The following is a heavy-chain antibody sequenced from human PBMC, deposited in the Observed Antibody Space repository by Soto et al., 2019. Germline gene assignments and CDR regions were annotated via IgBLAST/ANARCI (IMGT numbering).Heavy chain of an antibody. CDR1: GGSFSGYY. V-gene: IGHV4-34*01. D-gene: IGHD6-13*01. CDR3: ARGGMWAAAGSTGLVPRTLSMDV. CDR2: INHSGST. J-gene: IGHJ6*02. Sequence: SETLSLTCAVYGGSFSGYYWSWIRQPPGKGLEWIGEINHSGSTNYNPSLKSRVTISVDTSKNQFSLKLSSVTAADTAVYYCARGGMWAAAGSTGLVPRTLSMDVWGQGTTVTVSS.